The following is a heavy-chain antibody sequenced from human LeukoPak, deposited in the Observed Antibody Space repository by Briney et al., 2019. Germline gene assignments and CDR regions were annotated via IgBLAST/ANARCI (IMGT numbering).Heavy chain of an antibody. Sequence: SETLPLTCTVSGGSISSGAHYWNWLRQHPGKGLEWIGYINYSGHTYYNPSLKSRVTISADTSKNQFSLKLSSVTAADTAVYYCARGGSGDGNWGPGNLLTVSS. CDR2: INYSGHT. CDR1: GGSISSGAHY. CDR3: ARGGSGDGN. V-gene: IGHV4-31*03. J-gene: IGHJ1*01. D-gene: IGHD3-10*01.